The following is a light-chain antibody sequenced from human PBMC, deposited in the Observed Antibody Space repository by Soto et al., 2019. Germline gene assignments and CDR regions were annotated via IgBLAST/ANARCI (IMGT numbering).Light chain of an antibody. CDR1: QAISNY. J-gene: IGKJ1*01. V-gene: IGKV1-27*01. CDR3: QKYNSAPWT. CDR2: ATS. Sequence: DIQMTQSPSSLSASVGDRVTVTCRASQAISNYLAWYQQKPGKVPKLLIYATSTLQSGVPSRFSGSGSGTDFTLTISSLQPEDVATYYCQKYNSAPWTFDQGTKVEIK.